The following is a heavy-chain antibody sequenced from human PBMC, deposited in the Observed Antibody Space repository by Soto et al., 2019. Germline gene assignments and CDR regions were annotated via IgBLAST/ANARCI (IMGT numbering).Heavy chain of an antibody. D-gene: IGHD3-9*01. J-gene: IGHJ6*02. Sequence: GGSLRLSCTAPGFTFGDYAMSWVRQAPGKGLEWVGFIRSKAYGGTTEYAASVKGRFTISRDDSKSIAYLQMNSLKTEDTAVYYCTRFRQDRDLRYFDWPMGYGMDVWGQGTTVTVSS. CDR2: IRSKAYGGTT. CDR3: TRFRQDRDLRYFDWPMGYGMDV. CDR1: GFTFGDYA. V-gene: IGHV3-49*04.